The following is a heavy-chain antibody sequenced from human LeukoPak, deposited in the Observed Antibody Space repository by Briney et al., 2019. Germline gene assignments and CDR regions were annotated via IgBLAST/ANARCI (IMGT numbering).Heavy chain of an antibody. CDR1: GFIFSSYT. CDR2: ISSTSGHI. CDR3: ARDQGVSY. V-gene: IGHV3-21*01. J-gene: IGHJ4*02. D-gene: IGHD2-8*01. Sequence: GGSLRLSCAASGFIFSSYTMHWVRRAPGKGLEWVSCISSTSGHINYADSVKGRFTISRDNTKNSLYLQMSSLRAEDTAVYYCARDQGVSYWGQGTLVTVSS.